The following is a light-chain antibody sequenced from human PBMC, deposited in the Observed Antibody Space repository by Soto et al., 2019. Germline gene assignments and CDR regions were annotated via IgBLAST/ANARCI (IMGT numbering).Light chain of an antibody. J-gene: IGKJ3*01. CDR2: DAS. CDR3: QQYNSYPGT. V-gene: IGKV1-5*01. Sequence: DIQMTQSPSTLSGSVGDRVTITCRASQTISSWLAWYQQKPGKAPKLLIYDASSLGSGVPSRFSGSGSGTEFTLTISSLQPDDFATYYCQQYNSYPGTFGPGTKVDIK. CDR1: QTISSW.